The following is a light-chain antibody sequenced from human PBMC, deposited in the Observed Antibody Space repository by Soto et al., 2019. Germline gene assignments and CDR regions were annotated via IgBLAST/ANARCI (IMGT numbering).Light chain of an antibody. CDR2: DAS. CDR1: QILNSW. V-gene: IGKV1-5*01. CDR3: QQYNSYPYT. Sequence: DIQMTQSPSTLSASVGDRVTITCRASQILNSWLAWYQQKPGKAPKLLIYDASTLESGVPSRFSGVGSGIDFTLTISSLQPADFATYYCQQYNSYPYTFGQGTKLEIK. J-gene: IGKJ2*01.